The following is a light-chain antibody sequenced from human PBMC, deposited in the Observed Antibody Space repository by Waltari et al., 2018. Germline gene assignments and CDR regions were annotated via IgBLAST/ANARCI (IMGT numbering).Light chain of an antibody. CDR1: QSVSSNY. J-gene: IGKJ1*01. CDR3: QQYGRSPWT. CDR2: DAA. Sequence: FVLTQSPGNLSLSPGERVTLSCRASQSVSSNYLAWYQQKPGQAPRLLIYDAANRASGIADRFSGSWSGTDFTLTISRLEPEDVAVYYCQQYGRSPWTFGQGTKVEIK. V-gene: IGKV3-20*01.